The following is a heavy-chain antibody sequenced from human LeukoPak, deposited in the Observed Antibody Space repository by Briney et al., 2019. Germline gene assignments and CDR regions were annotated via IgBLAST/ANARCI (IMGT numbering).Heavy chain of an antibody. J-gene: IGHJ4*02. CDR2: INPNSGGT. Sequence: ASVKVSCRASGYTFTGYYMHWVRQAPGQGLEWMGWINPNSGGTNYAQKFQGRVTMTRDTSISTPYMELSRLRSDDTAVYYCARDRQLGYCTNGVCYELDYWGQGTLVTVSS. D-gene: IGHD2-8*01. CDR3: ARDRQLGYCTNGVCYELDY. CDR1: GYTFTGYY. V-gene: IGHV1-2*02.